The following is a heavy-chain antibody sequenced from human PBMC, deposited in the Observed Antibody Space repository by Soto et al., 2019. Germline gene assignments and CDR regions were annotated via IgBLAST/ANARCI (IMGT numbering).Heavy chain of an antibody. CDR3: ASEDIVGVPAAMDY. V-gene: IGHV1-69*02. CDR2: IIPILGIA. J-gene: IGHJ4*02. Sequence: QVQLVQSGAEVKKPGSSVKVSCKASGGTFSSYPISWVRQAPGQGLEWMGRIIPILGIANYAQKFQGRVTITADKSTSTAYMELSSLRSEDTAVYYCASEDIVGVPAAMDYWGQGTLVTVSS. D-gene: IGHD2-2*01. CDR1: GGTFSSYP.